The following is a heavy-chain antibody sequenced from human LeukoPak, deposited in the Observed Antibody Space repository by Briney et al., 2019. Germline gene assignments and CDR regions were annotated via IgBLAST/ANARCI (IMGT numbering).Heavy chain of an antibody. D-gene: IGHD3-3*01. Sequence: GGSLRLSCVGSGFMFSDYYMSWIRQAPGKGLEWVSYINNDSVDKYYVDSVRGRFTISRDNAKKSMYLQMSGLRVEDTAVYYCARRDWVSGAVRAFDIWGQGTMVTVSS. V-gene: IGHV3-11*04. J-gene: IGHJ3*02. CDR2: INNDSVDK. CDR3: ARRDWVSGAVRAFDI. CDR1: GFMFSDYY.